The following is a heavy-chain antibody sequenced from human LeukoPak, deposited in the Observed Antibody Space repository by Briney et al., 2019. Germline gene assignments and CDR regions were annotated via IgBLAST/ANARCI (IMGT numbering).Heavy chain of an antibody. V-gene: IGHV3-9*01. CDR3: AKSHCSSTSCYVTY. CDR1: GFTFDDYA. D-gene: IGHD2-2*01. CDR2: ISWNSGSI. J-gene: IGHJ4*02. Sequence: PGRSLRLSCAASGFTFDDYAMHWVRQAPGKGLECVSGISWNSGSIGYADSVKGRFTISRDNAKNSLYLQMNSLRAEDTALYYCAKSHCSSTSCYVTYWGQGTLVTVSS.